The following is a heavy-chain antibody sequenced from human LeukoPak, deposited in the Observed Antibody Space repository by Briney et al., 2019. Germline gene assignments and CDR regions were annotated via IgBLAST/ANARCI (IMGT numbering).Heavy chain of an antibody. D-gene: IGHD2-15*01. V-gene: IGHV3-30*18. CDR1: GFTFSSYG. Sequence: GGSLRLSCAASGFTFSSYGMHWVRQAPGKGLEWVAVISYDGSNKYYADSVKGRFTISRDNSKNTLYLQMNSLRAEDTAVYYCAKDLEGRYCSGGSCFRSFDYWGQGTLVTVSS. CDR3: AKDLEGRYCSGGSCFRSFDY. CDR2: ISYDGSNK. J-gene: IGHJ4*02.